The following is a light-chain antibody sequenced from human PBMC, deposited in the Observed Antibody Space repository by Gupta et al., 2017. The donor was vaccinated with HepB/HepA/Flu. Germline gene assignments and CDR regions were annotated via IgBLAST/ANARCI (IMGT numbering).Light chain of an antibody. J-gene: IGKJ2*03. CDR2: DAS. CDR1: QDIINY. Sequence: DIPMTQSPSSLSASVGDRVIITCQASQDIINYLNWYQQKPGKAPKLLIYDASNLETGVPSRFSGSGSGTDFTFTISSLQPEDIATYYCQQDEDVPHSFGQGTRVDIK. V-gene: IGKV1-33*01. CDR3: QQDEDVPHS.